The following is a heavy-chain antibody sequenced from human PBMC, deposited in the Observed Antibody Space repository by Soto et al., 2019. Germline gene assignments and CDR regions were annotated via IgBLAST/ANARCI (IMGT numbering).Heavy chain of an antibody. J-gene: IGHJ6*02. CDR2: ISYDGSNK. V-gene: IGHV3-30-3*01. CDR3: ARGDIAVAGNYYYYGMDV. D-gene: IGHD6-19*01. Sequence: PGGSLRLSCAASGFTFSSYAMHWVRQAPGKGLEWVAVISYDGSNKYYADSVKGRFTISRDNSKNTLYLQINSLRAEDTAVYYCARGDIAVAGNYYYYGMDVWGQGTTVTVSS. CDR1: GFTFSSYA.